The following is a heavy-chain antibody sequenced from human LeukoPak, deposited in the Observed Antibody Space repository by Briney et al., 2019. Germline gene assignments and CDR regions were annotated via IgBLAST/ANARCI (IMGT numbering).Heavy chain of an antibody. Sequence: GSLRLSCAASGFTFSSYSMNWVRQAPGKGLEWVSSISSSSSYIYYADSVKGRFTISRDNAKNSLYLQMNSLRAEDTAVYYCARDRDDYSNSTPDYWGQGTLVTVSS. V-gene: IGHV3-21*01. CDR1: GFTFSSYS. CDR2: ISSSSSYI. J-gene: IGHJ4*02. D-gene: IGHD4-11*01. CDR3: ARDRDDYSNSTPDY.